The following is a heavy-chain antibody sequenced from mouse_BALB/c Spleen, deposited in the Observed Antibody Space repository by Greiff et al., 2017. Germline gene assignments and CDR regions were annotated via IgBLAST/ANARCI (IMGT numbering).Heavy chain of an antibody. CDR1: GFTFSSYT. V-gene: IGHV5-6-4*01. Sequence: EVMLVESGGGLVKPGGSLKLSCAASGFTFSSYTMSWVRQTPEKRLEWVATISSGGSYTYYPDSVKGRFTISRDNAKNTLYLQMSSLKSEDTAMYYCTRETNWYFDVWAQGPRSPSPQ. CDR3: TRETNWYFDV. D-gene: IGHD1-3*01. CDR2: ISSGGSYT. J-gene: IGHJ1*01.